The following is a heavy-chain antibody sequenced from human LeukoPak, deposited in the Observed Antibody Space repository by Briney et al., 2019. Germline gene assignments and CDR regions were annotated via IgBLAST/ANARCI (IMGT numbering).Heavy chain of an antibody. CDR1: GFTFSSYG. J-gene: IGHJ6*02. V-gene: IGHV3-33*06. CDR3: AKVQYVYYGSGSYGMDV. CDR2: IWYDGSNK. Sequence: PGRSLRLSCAASGFTFSSYGMHWVRQAPGKGLEWVAVIWYDGSNKYYADSVKGRFTISRDNSKNTLYLQMNSLRAEDTAIYYCAKVQYVYYGSGSYGMDVWGQGTTVTVSS. D-gene: IGHD3-10*01.